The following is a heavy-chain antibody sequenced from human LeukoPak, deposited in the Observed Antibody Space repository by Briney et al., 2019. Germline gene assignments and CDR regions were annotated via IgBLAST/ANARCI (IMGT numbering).Heavy chain of an antibody. J-gene: IGHJ4*02. Sequence: GASVKVSRKASGGTFSSYAISWVRQAPGQGLEWMGGIIPIFGTANYAQKFQGRVTITADESTSTAYMELSSLRSEDTAVYYCARADLLANYFDYWGQGTLVTVSS. D-gene: IGHD3-3*02. CDR3: ARADLLANYFDY. CDR1: GGTFSSYA. CDR2: IIPIFGTA. V-gene: IGHV1-69*13.